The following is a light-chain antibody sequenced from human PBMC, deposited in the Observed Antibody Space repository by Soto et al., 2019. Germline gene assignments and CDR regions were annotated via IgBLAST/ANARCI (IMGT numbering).Light chain of an antibody. V-gene: IGLV1-44*01. Sequence: SVLTQSPSASGTPGQRVAISCSGANSNIGSNAVNWYHQRPGTAPKLLIHSNDQRPSGLPDRFSGSKSGASASLVISGLQSEDEADYYCASWDDSLNGWVFGGGTKLTVL. CDR2: SND. CDR3: ASWDDSLNGWV. CDR1: NSNIGSNA. J-gene: IGLJ3*02.